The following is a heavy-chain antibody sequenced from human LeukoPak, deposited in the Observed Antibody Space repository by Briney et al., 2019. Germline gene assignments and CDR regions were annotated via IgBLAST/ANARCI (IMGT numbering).Heavy chain of an antibody. CDR3: AKDQTWDRSPNSFNY. Sequence: PGGSLRLSCAASGFTFNNYAMSWVRQALGKGPELMSGISGNGDNTYYVDSVKGRFPVSRDNSKNPVSLQMNSLRAEDTALYYCAKDQTWDRSPNSFNYWGQGTRVTVSS. V-gene: IGHV3-23*01. CDR1: GFTFNNYA. J-gene: IGHJ4*02. D-gene: IGHD1-26*01. CDR2: ISGNGDNT.